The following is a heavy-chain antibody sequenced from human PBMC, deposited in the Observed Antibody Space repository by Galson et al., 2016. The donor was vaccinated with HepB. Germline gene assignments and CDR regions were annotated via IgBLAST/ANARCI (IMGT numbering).Heavy chain of an antibody. J-gene: IGHJ2*01. CDR1: GFTFAHAW. CDR2: IKSEADHGTT. D-gene: IGHD6-19*01. V-gene: IGHV3-15*01. CDR3: TSVLAEKWMDFDV. Sequence: SLRLSCAASGFTFAHAWMSWVRQAPGKGLEWIGRIKSEADHGTTDYAAPVKGRFTISRDDSKNTLSLQMNSRKTEDTAVYYCTSVLAEKWMDFDVWGRGTLVTVSS.